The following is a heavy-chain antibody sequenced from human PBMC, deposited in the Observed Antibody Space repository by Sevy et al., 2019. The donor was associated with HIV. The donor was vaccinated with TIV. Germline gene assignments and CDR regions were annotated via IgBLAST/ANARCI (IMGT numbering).Heavy chain of an antibody. CDR3: TTQTNYDYVWGSYRSDAFDI. CDR1: GFTFSNAW. D-gene: IGHD3-16*02. J-gene: IGHJ3*02. V-gene: IGHV3-15*07. CDR2: IKSKTDGGTT. Sequence: GGSLRLSCAASGFTFSNAWMNWVRQAPGKGLEWVGRIKSKTDGGTTDYAAPVKGRFTISRDDSKNTLYLQMNSLKTEDTAVYYCTTQTNYDYVWGSYRSDAFDIWGQGTMVTVSS.